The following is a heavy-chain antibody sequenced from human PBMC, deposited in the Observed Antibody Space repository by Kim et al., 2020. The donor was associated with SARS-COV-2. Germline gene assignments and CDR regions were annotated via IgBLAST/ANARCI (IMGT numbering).Heavy chain of an antibody. CDR2: IKSKADGGTT. D-gene: IGHD6-13*01. V-gene: IGHV3-15*01. Sequence: GGSLRLSCVVSGFTFTNAWMSWVRQAPWNGLEWVGRIKSKADGGTTDYAAPVKGRITIARDDTKNTLYLQMDILETEDTAVYYCTTVPATVLPWDFWGQGTLVTVSS. CDR3: TTVPATVLPWDF. J-gene: IGHJ4*02. CDR1: GFTFTNAW.